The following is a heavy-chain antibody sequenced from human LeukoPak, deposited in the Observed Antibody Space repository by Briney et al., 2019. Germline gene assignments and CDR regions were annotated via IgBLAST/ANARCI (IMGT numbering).Heavy chain of an antibody. CDR2: IIPLLGTP. CDR1: GGAFSNYA. CDR3: ARWTHGSGAGFFIH. J-gene: IGHJ1*01. D-gene: IGHD3-10*01. V-gene: IGHV1-69*01. Sequence: SVKVSCKASGGAFSNYAMNWVRQAPGQGLEWMGGIIPLLGTPSYAQKFQGRVTITADESTTTAYMELSSLRSEDTAVYYCARWTHGSGAGFFIHWGRGTLVTVSS.